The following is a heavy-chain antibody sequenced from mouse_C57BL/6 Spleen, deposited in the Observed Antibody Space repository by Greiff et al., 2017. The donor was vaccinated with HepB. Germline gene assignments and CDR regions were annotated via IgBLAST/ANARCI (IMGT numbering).Heavy chain of an antibody. D-gene: IGHD2-5*01. CDR2: IDPSDSYT. Sequence: QVQLQQPGAELVRPGTSVKLSCKASGYTFTSYWMHWVKQRPGQGLEWIGVIDPSDSYTNYNQKFKGKSTLTVDTSSSTAYMQLSSLTSEDSAVYYCARRYSNWYFDVWGTGTTVTVSS. J-gene: IGHJ1*03. CDR3: ARRYSNWYFDV. CDR1: GYTFTSYW. V-gene: IGHV1-59*01.